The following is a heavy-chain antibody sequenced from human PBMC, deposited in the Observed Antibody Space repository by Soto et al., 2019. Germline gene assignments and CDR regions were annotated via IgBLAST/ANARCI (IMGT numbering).Heavy chain of an antibody. Sequence: QVQLVQSGAEVRRPGSSVKVSCKASEDTFSTYVIGWVRQAPGQGLEWMGGIIPIFDTTNYAQRFRDRVTITAHKSPNTAHVEMSSLRFEDTAVDYCARSTRRSVDSYSRFHAWDQGTTVTVSS. D-gene: IGHD2-15*01. CDR1: EDTFSTYV. CDR3: ARSTRRSVDSYSRFHA. CDR2: IIPIFDTT. V-gene: IGHV1-69*06. J-gene: IGHJ6*02.